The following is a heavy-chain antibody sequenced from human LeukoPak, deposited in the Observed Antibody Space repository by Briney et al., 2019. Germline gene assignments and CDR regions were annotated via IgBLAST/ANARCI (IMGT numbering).Heavy chain of an antibody. J-gene: IGHJ6*03. Sequence: GGSLRLSCAASGFTFSSYGMHWVRQAPGKGLEWVAFIQYDGSNKYYADSVKGRFTISRDNSKNTLYVQMNSLRAEDTAVYYCAKDYSNYDLYYYYYYMDVWGKGTTVTVSS. CDR1: GFTFSSYG. CDR2: IQYDGSNK. CDR3: AKDYSNYDLYYYYYYMDV. V-gene: IGHV3-30*02. D-gene: IGHD4-11*01.